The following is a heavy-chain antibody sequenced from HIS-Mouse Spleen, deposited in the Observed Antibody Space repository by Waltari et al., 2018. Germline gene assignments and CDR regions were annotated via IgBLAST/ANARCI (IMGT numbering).Heavy chain of an antibody. V-gene: IGHV3-7*01. CDR3: ARDRYWYFDL. J-gene: IGHJ2*01. Sequence: EVQLVESVGGLVQHGGSLRLSCAALGLTLMSYGMCWVRQAPGTGLEWVANIKQDGSEKYYVDSVKGRFPISRDNATNSLYLQMNRLRAEDTAVYYCARDRYWYFDLWGRGTLVTVSS. CDR1: GLTLMSYG. CDR2: IKQDGSEK.